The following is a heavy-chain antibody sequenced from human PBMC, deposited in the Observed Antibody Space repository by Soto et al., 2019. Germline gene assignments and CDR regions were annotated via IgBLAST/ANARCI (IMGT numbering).Heavy chain of an antibody. CDR3: ASSLRISLGDLDY. CDR1: GDSIRSASYH. D-gene: IGHD2-15*01. Sequence: QVQLQESGPGLVRPSQTLSLTCTVSGDSIRSASYHWSWIRQHPGNGLEWIGYIFYSGWTDYNRSLNSRVTISMDTAKSQFSLNLRSVTAADTAVYYCASSLRISLGDLDYWGQGSQVTVSS. V-gene: IGHV4-31*03. J-gene: IGHJ4*02. CDR2: IFYSGWT.